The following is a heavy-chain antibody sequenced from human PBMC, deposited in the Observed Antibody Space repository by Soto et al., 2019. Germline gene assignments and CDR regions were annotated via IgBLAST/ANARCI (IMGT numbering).Heavy chain of an antibody. J-gene: IGHJ4*02. V-gene: IGHV3-33*01. CDR1: GFTFSSYG. D-gene: IGHD6-19*01. CDR2: IWYDGSNK. CDR3: ARELQWLDLDY. Sequence: GGFLRLSCAASGFTFSSYGMHWVRQAPGKGLEWVAVIWYDGSNKYYADSVKGRFTISRDNSKNTLYLQMNSLRAEDTAVYYCARELQWLDLDYWGQGTLVTVSS.